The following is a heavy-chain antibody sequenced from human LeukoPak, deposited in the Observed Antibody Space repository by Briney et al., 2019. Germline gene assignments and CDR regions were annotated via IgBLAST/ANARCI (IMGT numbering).Heavy chain of an antibody. D-gene: IGHD3-10*01. CDR2: ISHSGST. V-gene: IGHV4-34*01. Sequence: SETLSLTCAVYGGSFSAYYWSWVRQPPGKGLEWIGEISHSGSTNYNPSLKSRVTISVDTSKNQFSLKLSSVTAADTAVYYCARGRNGSGSYWGQGTLVTVSS. CDR3: ARGRNGSGSY. J-gene: IGHJ4*02. CDR1: GGSFSAYY.